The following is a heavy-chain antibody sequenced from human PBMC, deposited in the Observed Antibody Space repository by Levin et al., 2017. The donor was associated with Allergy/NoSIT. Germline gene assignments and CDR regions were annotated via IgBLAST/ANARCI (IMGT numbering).Heavy chain of an antibody. CDR2: INGDNGDT. CDR1: GYTFITHS. D-gene: IGHD3-10*01. V-gene: IGHV1-3*01. CDR3: ARRADGYGSRVSCPTPFDH. J-gene: IGHJ4*02. Sequence: ASVKVSCTASGYTFITHSIHWVRQAPGQRLEWMGWINGDNGDTKHAQKFQGRVTITRDKSAGTAYMELSSLMSEDTAVYYCARRADGYGSRVSCPTPFDHWGQGTLVTVSS.